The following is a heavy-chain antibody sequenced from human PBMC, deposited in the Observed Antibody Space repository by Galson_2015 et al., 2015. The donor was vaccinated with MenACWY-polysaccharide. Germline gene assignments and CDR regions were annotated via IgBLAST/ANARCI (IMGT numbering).Heavy chain of an antibody. CDR3: ARPSYSSSWNPFDY. CDR1: GSSFPSYW. J-gene: IGHJ4*02. CDR2: IFPGDSDT. V-gene: IGHV5-51*01. D-gene: IGHD6-13*01. Sequence: QSGAEVIKPGESLKISCKGSGSSFPSYWIGWGRQMPGKGLEWMGVIFPGDSDTRYSPSFQGQVTISADKSISTAYLQWSSLKASDTAMYYCARPSYSSSWNPFDYWGQGTLVTVSS.